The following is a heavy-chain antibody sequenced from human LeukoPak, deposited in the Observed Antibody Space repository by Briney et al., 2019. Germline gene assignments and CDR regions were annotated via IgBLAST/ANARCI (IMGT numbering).Heavy chain of an antibody. CDR2: IYDSGST. J-gene: IGHJ4*02. D-gene: IGHD2-21*02. Sequence: PSETLSLTCTVSGGSISSYYWSWIRQPPGKGLEWIGYIYDSGSTNYNPSLKSRVTISVDTSKNQFSLKLSSVTAADTAVYYCPREAYCGADCYSGFDYWGQGTLVTVSS. CDR1: GGSISSYY. CDR3: PREAYCGADCYSGFDY. V-gene: IGHV4-59*01.